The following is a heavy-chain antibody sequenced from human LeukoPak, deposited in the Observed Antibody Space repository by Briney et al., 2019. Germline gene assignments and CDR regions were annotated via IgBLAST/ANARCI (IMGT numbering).Heavy chain of an antibody. Sequence: GGSLRLSCAASGFAVSSNYMSWVRQAPGKGLEWVSVIYSSGSTYYAGSVKGRFTVSRDSSKNTLYLQMNSLRAEDTAVYYCARGPARDHYTSGWYWVYWGQGTLVTVSS. J-gene: IGHJ4*02. CDR2: IYSSGST. CDR3: ARGPARDHYTSGWYWVY. CDR1: GFAVSSNY. D-gene: IGHD6-19*01. V-gene: IGHV3-53*01.